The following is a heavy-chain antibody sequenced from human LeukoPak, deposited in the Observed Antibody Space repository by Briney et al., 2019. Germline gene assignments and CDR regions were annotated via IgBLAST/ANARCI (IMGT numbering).Heavy chain of an antibody. CDR3: ARGNVVVVAATGDYFDY. Sequence: PGGSLRLSCAASGFTFSSYAMHWVRQAPGKGLEWVAVISYDGSNKYYADSVKGRFTISRDNSKNTLYLQMNSLRAEDTAVYYCARGNVVVVAATGDYFDYWGQGTLVTVSS. V-gene: IGHV3-30*04. CDR2: ISYDGSNK. J-gene: IGHJ4*02. CDR1: GFTFSSYA. D-gene: IGHD2-15*01.